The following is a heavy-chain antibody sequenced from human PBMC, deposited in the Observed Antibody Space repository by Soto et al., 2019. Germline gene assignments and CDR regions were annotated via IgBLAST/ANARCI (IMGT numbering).Heavy chain of an antibody. CDR2: IGTAGDT. D-gene: IGHD6-13*01. V-gene: IGHV3-13*01. J-gene: IGHJ6*02. CDR1: GFTFSSYD. Sequence: PGGSLRLSCAASGFTFSSYDMHWVRQATGKGLEWVSAIGTAGDTYYPGSVKGRFTISRENAKNSLYLQMNSLRAGDTAVYYCARWGIAATTGYYGMDVWGQGTTVTVSS. CDR3: ARWGIAATTGYYGMDV.